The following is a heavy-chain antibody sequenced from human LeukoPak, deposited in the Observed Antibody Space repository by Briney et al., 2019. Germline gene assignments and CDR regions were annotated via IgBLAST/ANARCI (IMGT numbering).Heavy chain of an antibody. CDR3: ARLKIANKAIDY. CDR2: IYYSGST. Sequence: PSETLSLTCTVSGGAISSGGYYWSWIRQHPGKGLKWIGYIYYSGSTYYNPSLKSRVTISVDTSKNQFSLKLSSVTAADTAVYYCARLKIANKAIDYWGQGTLVTVSS. D-gene: IGHD1/OR15-1a*01. CDR1: GGAISSGGYY. V-gene: IGHV4-31*03. J-gene: IGHJ4*02.